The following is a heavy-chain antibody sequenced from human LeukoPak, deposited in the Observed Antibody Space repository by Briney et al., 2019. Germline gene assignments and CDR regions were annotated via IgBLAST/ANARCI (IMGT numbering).Heavy chain of an antibody. CDR2: INPSSGST. CDR1: GSTFTRYY. J-gene: IGHJ4*02. D-gene: IGHD6-13*01. Sequence: ASVKVSCKASGSTFTRYYIHWVRQAPGQGLDWMGMINPSSGSTRFAQMFQDRVTMTRDTSTSAVYMELSSLTSEDTAMYYCARTYSCSWSYCDSWGQGTLVTVSS. CDR3: ARTYSCSWSYCDS. V-gene: IGHV1-46*01.